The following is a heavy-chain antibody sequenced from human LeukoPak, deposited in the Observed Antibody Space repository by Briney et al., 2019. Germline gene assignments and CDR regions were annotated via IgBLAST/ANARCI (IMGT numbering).Heavy chain of an antibody. D-gene: IGHD3-10*01. CDR3: ARRSSRYYGSGNDFRFDP. V-gene: IGHV4-34*01. Sequence: PSETLSLTCAVYGGSFSGYYWSWIRQPPGKGLEWIGEINHSGTPNYSPSLKSRVTILVDTSKNQFSLKLTSVTAADTAVYYCARRSSRYYGSGNDFRFDPWGQGTLVTVSS. J-gene: IGHJ5*02. CDR2: INHSGTP. CDR1: GGSFSGYY.